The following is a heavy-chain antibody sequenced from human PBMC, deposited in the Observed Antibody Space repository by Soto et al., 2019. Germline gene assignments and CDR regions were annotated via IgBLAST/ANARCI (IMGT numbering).Heavy chain of an antibody. CDR1: GYSFTSYW. V-gene: IGHV5-51*03. CDR2: IYPGDSDT. D-gene: IGHD2-2*01. CDR3: ARYYCSSTSCYGYYFDY. Sequence: EVQLVQSGAEVKKPGESLQISCKGSGYSFTSYWIGWVRQMPGKGLEWMGIIYPGDSDTRYSPSFQGQVTISADKSISTAYLQWSSLKASDTAMYYCARYYCSSTSCYGYYFDYWGQGTLVTVSS. J-gene: IGHJ4*02.